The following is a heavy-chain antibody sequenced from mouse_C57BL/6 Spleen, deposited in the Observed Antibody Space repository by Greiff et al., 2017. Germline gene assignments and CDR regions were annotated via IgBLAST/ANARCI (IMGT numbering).Heavy chain of an antibody. D-gene: IGHD1-1*01. CDR3: ARETTVVAGDFDY. Sequence: QVQLKESGAELARPGASVKMSCKASGYTFTSYTMHWVKQRPGQGLEWIGYINPSSGYTKYNQKFKDKATLTADKSSSTAYMQLSSRTSEDSAVYYCARETTVVAGDFDYWGQGTTLTVSS. V-gene: IGHV1-4*01. CDR1: GYTFTSYT. CDR2: INPSSGYT. J-gene: IGHJ2*01.